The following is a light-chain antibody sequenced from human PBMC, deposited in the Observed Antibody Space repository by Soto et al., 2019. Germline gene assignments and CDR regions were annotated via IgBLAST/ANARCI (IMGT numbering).Light chain of an antibody. Sequence: QSALTQPASVSGSPGQSITISCTGTSSDVGGYNYVSWYQQYPAKAPKLLIYDVSSRPSGVSNRFSGSKSGNTASLTISGLQAEDEADYYCSSYTSSSTPWVFGGGTKLTVL. V-gene: IGLV2-14*01. CDR1: SSDVGGYNY. CDR3: SSYTSSSTPWV. J-gene: IGLJ3*02. CDR2: DVS.